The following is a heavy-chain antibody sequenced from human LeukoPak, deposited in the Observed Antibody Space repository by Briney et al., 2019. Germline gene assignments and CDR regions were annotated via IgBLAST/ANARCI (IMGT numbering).Heavy chain of an antibody. D-gene: IGHD3-9*01. CDR1: GFTFSSYA. Sequence: QTGGSLRLSCAASGFTFSSYAMHWVCQVPGKGLEWVAVISYDGSNKYYADSVKGRFTISRDNSKNTLYLQMNSLRAEDTAVYYCARDLTEDSRTKEASWGQGTLVTVSS. J-gene: IGHJ5*02. CDR2: ISYDGSNK. V-gene: IGHV3-30-3*01. CDR3: ARDLTEDSRTKEAS.